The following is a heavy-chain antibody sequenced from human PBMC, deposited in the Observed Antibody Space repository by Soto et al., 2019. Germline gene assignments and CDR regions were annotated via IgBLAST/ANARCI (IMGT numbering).Heavy chain of an antibody. CDR1: GFTFSSYG. CDR2: IWYDGSNK. CDR3: ARDRALLDTAMATDY. J-gene: IGHJ4*02. Sequence: QVQLVESGGGVVQPGRSLRLSCAASGFTFSSYGMHWVRQAPGKGLEWVAVIWYDGSNKYYADSVKGRFTISRDNSKNTLYLQMNSLRAEDTAVYYCARDRALLDTAMATDYWGQRTLVTVSS. V-gene: IGHV3-33*01. D-gene: IGHD5-18*01.